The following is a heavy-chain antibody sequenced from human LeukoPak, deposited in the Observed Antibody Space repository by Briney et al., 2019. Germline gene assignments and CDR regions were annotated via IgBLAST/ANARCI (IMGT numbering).Heavy chain of an antibody. CDR1: GYTFTSYY. CDR3: ARQRGGQYEDAFDI. V-gene: IGHV1-46*01. CDR2: INPTGGST. J-gene: IGHJ3*02. D-gene: IGHD2-8*01. Sequence: ASVKVSCKASGYTFTSYYMHWVRQAPGQGLEWMGLINPTGGSTGYAQKFQGRVTMTRDTSTSTVYMELSSLRSEDTAVYYCARQRGGQYEDAFDIWGQGTVVTVSS.